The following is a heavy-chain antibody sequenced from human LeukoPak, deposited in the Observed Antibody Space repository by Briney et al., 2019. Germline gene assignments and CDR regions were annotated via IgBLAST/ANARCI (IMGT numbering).Heavy chain of an antibody. CDR3: ARDLYGDYVVGY. D-gene: IGHD4-17*01. Sequence: ASVKVSCKASGYTFTSYGISWVRQAPGQGLEWMGWISAYNGNTNYAQKLQGRVTMTTDTSTSTAYVELRSLRSDDTAVYYCARDLYGDYVVGYWGQGTLVTVSS. CDR1: GYTFTSYG. J-gene: IGHJ4*02. CDR2: ISAYNGNT. V-gene: IGHV1-18*01.